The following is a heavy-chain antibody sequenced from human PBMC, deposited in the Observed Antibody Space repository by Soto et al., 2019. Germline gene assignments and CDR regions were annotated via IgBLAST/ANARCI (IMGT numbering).Heavy chain of an antibody. Sequence: QVQLVQSGAEEKKPGASVKVSCKASGYTFTSYAMHWVRQAPGQRLEWMGWINAGNGNTKYSQKFQGRVTITRDTSASKAYMELSSLRSEDTAVYYCPSSGDYVRGGFDPWGQGTLVTVSS. CDR3: PSSGDYVRGGFDP. CDR1: GYTFTSYA. CDR2: INAGNGNT. V-gene: IGHV1-3*05. J-gene: IGHJ5*02. D-gene: IGHD4-17*01.